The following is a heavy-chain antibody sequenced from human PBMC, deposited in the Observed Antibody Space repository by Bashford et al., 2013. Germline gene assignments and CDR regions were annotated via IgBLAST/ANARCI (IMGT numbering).Heavy chain of an antibody. CDR2: IYYSGNT. CDR1: GGSISSSNW. Sequence: SSETLSLTCAVSGGSISSSNWWSWVRQPPGKGLEWIGSIYYSGNTYYNPSLKSRVTMSVDTSKNQFSLKLTSVTAADTAVYYCARHGFNWAYDYWGQGTLVTVSS. V-gene: IGHV4-39*01. D-gene: IGHD1-20*01. CDR3: ARHGFNWAYDY. J-gene: IGHJ4*02.